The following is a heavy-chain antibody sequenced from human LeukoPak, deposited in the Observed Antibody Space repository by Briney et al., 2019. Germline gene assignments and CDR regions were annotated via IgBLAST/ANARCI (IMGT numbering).Heavy chain of an antibody. CDR1: GYTFTSYG. CDR2: ISAYNGNT. CDR3: ARDVGYYGWGAFDI. D-gene: IGHD3-10*01. Sequence: ASVKVSCKASGYTFTSYGISWVRQAPGQGLEWMGWISAYNGNTNYAQKLQGRVTMTTDTSTSTAYMELRSLRSDDTAVYYCARDVGYYGWGAFDIWGQGTMVTVSS. J-gene: IGHJ3*02. V-gene: IGHV1-18*01.